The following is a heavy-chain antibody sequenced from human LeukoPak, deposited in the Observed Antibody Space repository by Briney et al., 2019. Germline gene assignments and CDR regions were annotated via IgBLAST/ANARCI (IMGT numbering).Heavy chain of an antibody. CDR3: ARDLESWFGELSIDY. J-gene: IGHJ4*02. V-gene: IGHV3-30-3*01. CDR1: GFTFSSYA. Sequence: GRSLRLSCAASGFTFSSYAMHWVRQTPDKGLEWVAVVSNDGTNKHYTDSVKGRFTISRDNSKNTLYLQMNSLRVEDTAVYYCARDLESWFGELSIDYWGQGTLVTVSS. CDR2: VSNDGTNK. D-gene: IGHD3-10*01.